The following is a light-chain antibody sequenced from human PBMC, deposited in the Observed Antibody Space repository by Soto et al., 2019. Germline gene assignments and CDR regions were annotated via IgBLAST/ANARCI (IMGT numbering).Light chain of an antibody. Sequence: QSALTQPPSASGSPGQSVTISCTGTSSDVGAYNYVSWYQQHPGKAPKVLIYDVSQRPSGVPDRFSGSKSGNTASLTVYGLQAEDEADYYCTSYGGSNNLIFGGGTKLTVL. CDR3: TSYGGSNNLI. CDR1: SSDVGAYNY. J-gene: IGLJ2*01. CDR2: DVS. V-gene: IGLV2-8*01.